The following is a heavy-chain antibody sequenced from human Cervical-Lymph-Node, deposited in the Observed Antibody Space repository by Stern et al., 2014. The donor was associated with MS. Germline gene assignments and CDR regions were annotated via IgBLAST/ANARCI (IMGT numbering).Heavy chain of an antibody. Sequence: VHLVESGAEVKKPGASVVVSCKASGYTFTDYDITWVRQVPGQGLEWMAWINPKSGHTVSAEKFQARVTMTMNTSLRTAYMELSSLKSEDTAIYYCATPSLPFYWGQGTLITVSS. CDR3: ATPSLPFY. CDR1: GYTFTDYD. J-gene: IGHJ4*02. V-gene: IGHV1-8*01. CDR2: INPKSGHT. D-gene: IGHD6-6*01.